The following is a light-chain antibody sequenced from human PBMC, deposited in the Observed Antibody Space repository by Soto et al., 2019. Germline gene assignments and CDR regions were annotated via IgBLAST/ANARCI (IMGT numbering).Light chain of an antibody. CDR2: GAS. CDR1: QTIRSNY. Sequence: ETVLTQSPGTLSLSPGERATLSCRASQTIRSNYLAWYRQTPGQAPRLLIYGASNRATDIADRFSGSGSGTDFTLIISRLEPEDFALYYCQQYGSSPWTFGQGTKVESK. CDR3: QQYGSSPWT. V-gene: IGKV3-20*01. J-gene: IGKJ1*01.